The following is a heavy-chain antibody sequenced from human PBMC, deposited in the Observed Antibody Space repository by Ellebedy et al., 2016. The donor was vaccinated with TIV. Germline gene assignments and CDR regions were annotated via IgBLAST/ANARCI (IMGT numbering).Heavy chain of an antibody. Sequence: GESLKISXAASGFTFSSYWMSWVRQAPGKGLEWVANIKQDGSEKYYVDSVKGRFTISRDNAKNTLYLQMDSLRAEDTAIYYCAKDSFCSTTSCRDPFDYWGQGTLVTVSS. V-gene: IGHV3-7*03. J-gene: IGHJ4*02. CDR3: AKDSFCSTTSCRDPFDY. CDR1: GFTFSSYW. CDR2: IKQDGSEK. D-gene: IGHD2-2*01.